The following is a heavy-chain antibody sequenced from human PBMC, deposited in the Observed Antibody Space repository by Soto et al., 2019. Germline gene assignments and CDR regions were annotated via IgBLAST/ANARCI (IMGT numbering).Heavy chain of an antibody. J-gene: IGHJ4*02. CDR1: GFTFSSYA. CDR2: ISYDGSNK. V-gene: IGHV3-30-3*01. CDR3: APPKGGIAVAGEYYFDY. Sequence: GGSLRLSCAASGFTFSSYAMHWVRQAPGKGLEWVAVISYDGSNKYYADSVKGRFTISRDNSKNTLYLQMNSLRAEDTAVYYCAPPKGGIAVAGEYYFDYWGQGTLVTVSS. D-gene: IGHD6-19*01.